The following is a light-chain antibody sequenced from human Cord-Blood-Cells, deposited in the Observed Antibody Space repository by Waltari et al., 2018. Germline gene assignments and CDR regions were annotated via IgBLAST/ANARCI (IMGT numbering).Light chain of an antibody. V-gene: IGLV2-23*01. Sequence: QSALTQPAFVSGSPGQSITISCTGTSSDVGSYNLVSWYQQHPGKAPKLMIYEGSKRPAGVSNRFSGSKSGNTASLPISGLQAEDEADYYCCSYAGSSGWVFGGGTKLTVL. CDR1: SSDVGSYNL. CDR3: CSYAGSSGWV. J-gene: IGLJ3*02. CDR2: EGS.